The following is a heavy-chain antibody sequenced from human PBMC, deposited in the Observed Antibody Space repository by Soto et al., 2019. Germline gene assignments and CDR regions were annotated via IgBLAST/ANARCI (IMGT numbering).Heavy chain of an antibody. CDR3: ARLGDILTGSLYYFDY. V-gene: IGHV4-39*01. J-gene: IGHJ4*02. Sequence: SETLSLTCTVSGGSISSSSYYWGWIRQPPGKGLEWIGSIYYSGSTYYNPSLKSRVTISVDTSKNQFSLKLSSVTAADTAVYYCARLGDILTGSLYYFDYWGQGTLVTVSS. D-gene: IGHD3-9*01. CDR1: GGSISSSSYY. CDR2: IYYSGST.